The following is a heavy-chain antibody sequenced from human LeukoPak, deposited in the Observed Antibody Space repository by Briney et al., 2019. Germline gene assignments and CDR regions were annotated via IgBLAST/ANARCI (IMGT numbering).Heavy chain of an antibody. CDR2: IYYSGST. CDR3: ARGVTSVTTAWFDP. D-gene: IGHD4-17*01. V-gene: IGHV4-30-4*01. Sequence: PSETLSLTCTVSGDSISSGDYYWSWIRQPPGKGLEWIGYIYYSGSTYYNPSLKSRVTISVDTSKNQFSLKLSSVTAADTAVYYCARGVTSVTTAWFDPWGQGTLVTVSS. CDR1: GDSISSGDYY. J-gene: IGHJ5*02.